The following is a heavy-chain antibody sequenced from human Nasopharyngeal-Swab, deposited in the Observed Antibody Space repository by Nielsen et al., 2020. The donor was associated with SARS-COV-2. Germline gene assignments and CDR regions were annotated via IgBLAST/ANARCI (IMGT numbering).Heavy chain of an antibody. J-gene: IGHJ4*02. Sequence: SETLYITCTVSGASISSYYWSWIRQPPGKGLEGVAYSHYSGSTNYNPSLKSRFTMSVDTSKRQFSLMLTSVTAADTAVYYCARGFDYWGQGTLVTVSS. CDR2: SHYSGST. V-gene: IGHV4-59*08. CDR1: GASISSYY. CDR3: ARGFDY.